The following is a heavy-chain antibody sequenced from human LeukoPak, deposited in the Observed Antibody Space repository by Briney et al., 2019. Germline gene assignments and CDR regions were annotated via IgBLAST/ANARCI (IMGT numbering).Heavy chain of an antibody. Sequence: GGSLRLSCAASGFTFSSYAMSWVRQAPGKGLEWVSAISGSGGSTYYADSVKGRFTISRDNSKNTLYLQMNSLRAEDTAVYYCAKVVSSGWYYFYSDYWGQGTLVTVSS. CDR2: ISGSGGST. CDR3: AKVVSSGWYYFYSDY. CDR1: GFTFSSYA. V-gene: IGHV3-23*01. J-gene: IGHJ4*02. D-gene: IGHD6-19*01.